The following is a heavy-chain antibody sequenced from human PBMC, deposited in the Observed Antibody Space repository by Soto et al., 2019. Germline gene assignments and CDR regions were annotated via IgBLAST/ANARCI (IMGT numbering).Heavy chain of an antibody. J-gene: IGHJ4*02. CDR3: ISGDSSGWDPPRY. D-gene: IGHD6-19*01. CDR1: GFTFSGSA. Sequence: AGGSLRLSCAASGFTFSGSAMHWVRQASGKGLEWVGRIRSKANSYATAYAASVKGRFTISRDDSKNTAYLQMNSLKTEDTAVYYCISGDSSGWDPPRYWGQGTLVTVSS. CDR2: IRSKANSYAT. V-gene: IGHV3-73*01.